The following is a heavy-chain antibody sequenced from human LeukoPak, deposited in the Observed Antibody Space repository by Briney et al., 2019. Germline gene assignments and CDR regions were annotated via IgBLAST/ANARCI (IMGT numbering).Heavy chain of an antibody. Sequence: PSETLSLTCTVSGGSISSGSYYWSWIRQPPGKGLEWIGSIYYSGSTYYNPSLKSRVTISVDTSKNQFSLKLSSVTAADTAVYYCARESYYDSSGPNFDYWGQGTLVTVSS. CDR2: IYYSGST. V-gene: IGHV4-39*02. CDR1: GGSISSGSYY. J-gene: IGHJ4*02. D-gene: IGHD3-22*01. CDR3: ARESYYDSSGPNFDY.